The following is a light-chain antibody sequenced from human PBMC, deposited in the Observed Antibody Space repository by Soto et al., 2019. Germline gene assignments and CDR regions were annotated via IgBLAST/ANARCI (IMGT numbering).Light chain of an antibody. Sequence: QSVLTQPASVSGSPGQSITISCTGISSDVGSYNLVSWYQHHPGKCPKLMIYDGSNRPSGVSNRFSGSKSGSTASLTISGLQAEDEAYYYCCSFAGGATVVFGGGTKVTVL. CDR2: DGS. CDR3: CSFAGGATVV. V-gene: IGLV2-23*01. CDR1: SSDVGSYNL. J-gene: IGLJ2*01.